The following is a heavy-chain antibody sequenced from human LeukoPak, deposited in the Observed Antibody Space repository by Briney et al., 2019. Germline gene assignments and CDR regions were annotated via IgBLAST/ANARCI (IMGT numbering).Heavy chain of an antibody. D-gene: IGHD6-6*01. CDR1: GFTFDDYA. CDR3: ARGGRSSSGSGDY. J-gene: IGHJ4*02. Sequence: PGRSLRLSCAASGFTFDDYAMHWVRQAPGKGLEWVSGISWNSGSIGYAVSVKGRFTISRDNAKNSLYLQMNSLRAEDTAVYYCARGGRSSSGSGDYWGQGTLVTVSS. CDR2: ISWNSGSI. V-gene: IGHV3-9*01.